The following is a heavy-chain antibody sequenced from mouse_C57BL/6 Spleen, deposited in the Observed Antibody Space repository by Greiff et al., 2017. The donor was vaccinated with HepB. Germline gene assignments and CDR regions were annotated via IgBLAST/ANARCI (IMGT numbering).Heavy chain of an antibody. CDR3: ASGGGSSPFAY. CDR1: GYTFTSYW. V-gene: IGHV1-69*01. D-gene: IGHD1-1*01. CDR2: IDPSDSYT. Sequence: QVQLQQPGAELVMPGASVKLSCKASGYTFTSYWMHWVKQRPGQGLEWIGEIDPSDSYTNYNQKFKGKSTLTVDKSSSTAYMQLSSLTSEDSAVYYCASGGGSSPFAYWGQGTLVTVSA. J-gene: IGHJ3*01.